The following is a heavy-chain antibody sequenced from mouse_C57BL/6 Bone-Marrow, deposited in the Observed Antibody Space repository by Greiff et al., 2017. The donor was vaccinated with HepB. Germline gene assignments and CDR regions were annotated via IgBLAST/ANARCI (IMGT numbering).Heavy chain of an antibody. J-gene: IGHJ4*01. CDR3: ARGGEITTPLYAMDY. Sequence: EVHLVESEGGLVQPGSSMKLSCTASGFTFSDYYMAWVRQVPEKGLEWVANINYDGSSTYYLDSLKSRFIISRDNAKNILYLQMSSLKSEDTATYYCARGGEITTPLYAMDYWGQGTSVTVSS. D-gene: IGHD1-1*01. CDR2: INYDGSST. V-gene: IGHV5-16*01. CDR1: GFTFSDYY.